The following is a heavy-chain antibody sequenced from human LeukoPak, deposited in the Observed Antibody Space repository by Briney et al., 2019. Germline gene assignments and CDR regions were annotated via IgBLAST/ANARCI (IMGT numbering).Heavy chain of an antibody. Sequence: GGSLRLSCAASGFTFSSYEMNWVRQAPGKGLEWVSYISSSGTTIYYADSVKGRFTISRDNAKNSLYLQMNSLRAEDTAVYYCAREKWVDDYGDWVGAFDIWGQGTMVTVSS. CDR1: GFTFSSYE. D-gene: IGHD4-17*01. J-gene: IGHJ3*02. V-gene: IGHV3-48*03. CDR3: AREKWVDDYGDWVGAFDI. CDR2: ISSSGTTI.